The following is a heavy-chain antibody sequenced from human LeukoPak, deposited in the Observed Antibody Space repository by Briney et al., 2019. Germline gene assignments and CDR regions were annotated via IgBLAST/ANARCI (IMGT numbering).Heavy chain of an antibody. CDR3: ARDREYYGSGSYYHDY. J-gene: IGHJ4*02. D-gene: IGHD3-10*01. CDR2: IDHSGYT. CDR1: GGSISTFY. Sequence: PSETLSLTCTVSGGSISTFYWSWFRQPPGKRLEWIGYIDHSGYTDYNPSLKSRVSMSVDTSKNQFSLKLSSVTAADTAVYYCARDREYYGSGSYYHDYWGQGTLVTVSS. V-gene: IGHV4-59*12.